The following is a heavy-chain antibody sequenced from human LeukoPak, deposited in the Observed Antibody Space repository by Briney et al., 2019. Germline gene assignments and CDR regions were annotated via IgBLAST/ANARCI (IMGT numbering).Heavy chain of an antibody. CDR2: INPNSGGT. CDR3: ARTLTLPNWFDP. V-gene: IGHV1-2*02. J-gene: IGHJ5*02. D-gene: IGHD2-21*02. CDR1: GYTFTSYG. Sequence: ASVKVSCKASGYTFTSYGISWVRQAPGQGLEWMGWINPNSGGTNYAQKFQGRVTMTRDTSISTAYMELSSLRSEDTAVYYCARTLTLPNWFDPWGQGTLVTVSS.